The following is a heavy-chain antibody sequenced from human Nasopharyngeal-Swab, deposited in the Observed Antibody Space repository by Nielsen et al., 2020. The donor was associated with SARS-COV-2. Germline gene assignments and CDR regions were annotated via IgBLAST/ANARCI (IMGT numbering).Heavy chain of an antibody. CDR1: GLSVSSNY. V-gene: IGHV3-53*01. D-gene: IGHD1-7*01. CDR2: IYPGGST. Sequence: GESLKISCAASGLSVSSNYMSWVRQAPGKGLEWVSIIYPGGSTYYADSVKGRFTISRDSSRNTLYLQMNSLTAEDTAVYYCTTNYIMVRSPPDGYYYMDVWGKGTTVTVSS. CDR3: TTNYIMVRSPPDGYYYMDV. J-gene: IGHJ6*03.